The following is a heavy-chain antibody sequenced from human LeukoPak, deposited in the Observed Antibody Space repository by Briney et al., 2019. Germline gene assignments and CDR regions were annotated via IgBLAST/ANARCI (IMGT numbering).Heavy chain of an antibody. D-gene: IGHD2-2*01. CDR2: ISAYNGNT. CDR1: GYTFTSYG. V-gene: IGHV1-18*01. CDR3: ARDLVRLYIQAAIHNVY. J-gene: IGHJ4*02. Sequence: ASVKVSCKASGYTFTSYGISWVRQAPGQGLEWMGWISAYNGNTNYAQKLQGRVTMTTDTSTSTAYMELRSLRSDDTAVYYCARDLVRLYIQAAIHNVYWGQGTLVTVSS.